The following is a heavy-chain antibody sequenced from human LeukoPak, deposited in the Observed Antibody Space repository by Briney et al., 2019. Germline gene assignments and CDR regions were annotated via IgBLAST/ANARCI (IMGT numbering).Heavy chain of an antibody. V-gene: IGHV3-21*01. J-gene: IGHJ4*02. Sequence: PGGSLRLSCAASGFTFSTYAMNWVRQAPGKGLEWVSGLSGSGDNTYYADSVKGRFTISRDNAKNSLYLQMNSLRAEDTAVYYCARDLSLYCSGGSCYSLNYWGQGTLVTVSS. CDR3: ARDLSLYCSGGSCYSLNY. D-gene: IGHD2-15*01. CDR1: GFTFSTYA. CDR2: LSGSGDNT.